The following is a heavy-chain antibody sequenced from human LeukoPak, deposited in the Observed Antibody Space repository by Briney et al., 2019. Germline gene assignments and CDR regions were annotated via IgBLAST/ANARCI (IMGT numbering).Heavy chain of an antibody. V-gene: IGHV3-30*02. D-gene: IGHD3-10*02. CDR2: IRNDGSNK. CDR1: GFTFTNYG. Sequence: PGGSLRLSCGASGFTFTNYGMHWVRQAPGKGLEWVAFIRNDGSNKYYAESVKGRFTISRDNAKNSLYLQMNSLRAEDTAVYYCAELGITMIGGVWGKGTTVTISS. J-gene: IGHJ6*04. CDR3: AELGITMIGGV.